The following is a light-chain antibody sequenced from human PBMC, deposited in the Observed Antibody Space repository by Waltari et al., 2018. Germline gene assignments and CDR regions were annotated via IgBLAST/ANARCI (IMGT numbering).Light chain of an antibody. J-gene: IGKJ2*01. CDR1: QTVGTY. V-gene: IGKV3-11*01. CDR3: QQRSSWPYT. Sequence: EIVLTQSPATLSLSPGERATLFCRSIQTVGTYLAWYQQKPGQPPRLLIFDASSRSTGIPAKFRGSGSGTDFTLTVSNLEPEDFAVYFCQQRSSWPYTFGQGTRLEI. CDR2: DAS.